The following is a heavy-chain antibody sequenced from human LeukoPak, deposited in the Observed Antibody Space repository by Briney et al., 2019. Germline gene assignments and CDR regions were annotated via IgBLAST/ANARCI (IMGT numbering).Heavy chain of an antibody. Sequence: PGRSLRLSCAASGFTFSSYEMNWVRQAPGKGLEWVSYISSSGSTIYYADSVKGRFTISRDNAKNSLYLQMNSLRAEDTAVYYCARDRGVDILTGYMGNYYYYYGMDVWGKGTTVTVSS. CDR2: ISSSGSTI. CDR3: ARDRGVDILTGYMGNYYYYYGMDV. J-gene: IGHJ6*04. D-gene: IGHD3-9*01. CDR1: GFTFSSYE. V-gene: IGHV3-48*03.